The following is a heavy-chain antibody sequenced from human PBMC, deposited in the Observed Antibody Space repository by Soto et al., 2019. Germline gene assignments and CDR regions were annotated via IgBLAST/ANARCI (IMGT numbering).Heavy chain of an antibody. CDR3: AKDKGEQWLVFDY. J-gene: IGHJ4*02. Sequence: ALRLSCAASGFTFDDYAMHWVRQAPGKGLEWVSGISWNSGSIGYADSVKGRFTISRDNAKNSLYLQMNSLRAEDTALYYCAKDKGEQWLVFDYWGQGTLVTVS. CDR2: ISWNSGSI. CDR1: GFTFDDYA. V-gene: IGHV3-9*01. D-gene: IGHD6-19*01.